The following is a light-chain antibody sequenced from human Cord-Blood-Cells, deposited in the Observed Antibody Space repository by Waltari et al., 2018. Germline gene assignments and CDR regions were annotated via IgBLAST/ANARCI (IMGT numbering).Light chain of an antibody. V-gene: IGLV1-47*01. J-gene: IGLJ1*01. CDR2: RNN. CDR1: SSNIGSNY. Sequence: QSVLTQPPSASGTPGQRVTISCSGSSSNIGSNYVYWYQHLPGTAPNLLIYRNNQRPSGVPDRFPGSKSGTSASLAISGLRSEDEADYYCAAWDDSLSGYVFGTGTKVTVL. CDR3: AAWDDSLSGYV.